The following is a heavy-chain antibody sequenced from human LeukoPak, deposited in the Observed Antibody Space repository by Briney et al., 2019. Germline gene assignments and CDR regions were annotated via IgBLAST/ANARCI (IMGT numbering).Heavy chain of an antibody. J-gene: IGHJ4*02. Sequence: ASVKVSCKSSGYTFTSYGISWVRQAPGQGLEWMGWISAYNGNTNYAQKLQGRVTMTTDTSTSTAYMELRSVRSDDAAVYYCARDIGYGTFDYWGQGTLVTVSS. CDR1: GYTFTSYG. V-gene: IGHV1-18*04. CDR2: ISAYNGNT. D-gene: IGHD5-12*01. CDR3: ARDIGYGTFDY.